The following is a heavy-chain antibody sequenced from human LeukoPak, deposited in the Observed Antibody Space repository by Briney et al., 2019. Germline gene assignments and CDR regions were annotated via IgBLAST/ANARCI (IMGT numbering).Heavy chain of an antibody. D-gene: IGHD3-9*01. CDR1: GFTFSNYA. CDR2: IVGSGGST. V-gene: IGHV3-23*01. J-gene: IGHJ4*02. CDR3: AKWGDYDILTGYYDSDY. Sequence: GGSPRLSCAASGFTFSNYAMSWVRQAPGKGLEWVSAIVGSGGSTYYADSVKGRFTISRDNPKNTLYLQMNSLRAEDTAVYYCAKWGDYDILTGYYDSDYWGQGTLVTVSS.